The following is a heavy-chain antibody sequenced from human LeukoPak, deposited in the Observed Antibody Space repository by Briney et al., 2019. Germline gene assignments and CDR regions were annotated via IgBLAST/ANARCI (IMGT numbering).Heavy chain of an antibody. CDR1: GGSISSYY. D-gene: IGHD5-18*01. CDR3: ARGHRVRYSYGYPHYFDY. CDR2: IYTSGST. V-gene: IGHV4-4*07. Sequence: SETLSLTCTVSGGSISSYYWSWIRQPAGKGLEWIGRIYTSGSTNYNPSVKSRVTMSIDTSKKQFSLKLSSVTAADTAVYYCARGHRVRYSYGYPHYFDYWGQGTLVTVSS. J-gene: IGHJ4*02.